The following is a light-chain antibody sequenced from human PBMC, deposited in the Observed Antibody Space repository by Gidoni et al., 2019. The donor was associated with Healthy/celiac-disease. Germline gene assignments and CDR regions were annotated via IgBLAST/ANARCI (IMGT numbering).Light chain of an antibody. J-gene: IGKJ1*01. Sequence: DIVLTQSPGPLSLSPGERATLSCRASQSVISSYLACYQQKPGQAPRLLIYGASSRATGIPDRFSGSGSGTDLTLTISRLEPEDFAVYYCQQYGSSTETFGQGTKVEIK. CDR3: QQYGSSTET. CDR2: GAS. CDR1: QSVISSY. V-gene: IGKV3-20*01.